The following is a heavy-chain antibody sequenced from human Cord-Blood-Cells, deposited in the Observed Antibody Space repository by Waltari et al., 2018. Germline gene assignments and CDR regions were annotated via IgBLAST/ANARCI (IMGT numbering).Heavy chain of an antibody. Sequence: QVQLVQSGAEVKKPGASVKVSCKVSGYTLTELSMHWVRQAPGKGLEWMGGFGPGDGEKIYAQKCQGRVTMTEDTSTDTAYMELSSLRSEDTAVYYCATVDSSSWYYFDYWGQGTLVTVSS. CDR2: FGPGDGEK. V-gene: IGHV1-24*01. CDR1: GYTLTELS. J-gene: IGHJ4*02. CDR3: ATVDSSSWYYFDY. D-gene: IGHD6-13*01.